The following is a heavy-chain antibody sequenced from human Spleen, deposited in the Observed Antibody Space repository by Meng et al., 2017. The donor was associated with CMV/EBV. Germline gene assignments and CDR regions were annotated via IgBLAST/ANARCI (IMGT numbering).Heavy chain of an antibody. CDR3: ARTQGGNYDISGALDV. D-gene: IGHD3-9*01. Sequence: GESLKISCVASGFIFSRYTMNWVRQAPGKGLEWLSCFSSSSDTVYYAESVKGRFTISRDNAKNSVYLQMNSLRAGDTAVYYCARTQGGNYDISGALDVWGQGTTVTVSS. CDR2: FSSSSDTV. J-gene: IGHJ6*02. CDR1: GFIFSRYT. V-gene: IGHV3-48*04.